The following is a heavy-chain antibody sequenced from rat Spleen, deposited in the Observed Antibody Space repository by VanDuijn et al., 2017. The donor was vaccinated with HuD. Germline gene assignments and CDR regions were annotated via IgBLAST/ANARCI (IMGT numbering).Heavy chain of an antibody. CDR1: GFTFSHYD. Sequence: EVQLVESGGGLVQPGRSMKLSCAASGFTFSHYDMAWVRQTPTKGLEWVASITNTGGSTYYPDSVKGRFTISRDNAKSTLSLQMDSLRSEDTATYYCARRHYGYTDYFDYWGQGVMVTVSS. D-gene: IGHD1-9*01. CDR2: ITNTGGST. J-gene: IGHJ2*01. CDR3: ARRHYGYTDYFDY. V-gene: IGHV5-25*01.